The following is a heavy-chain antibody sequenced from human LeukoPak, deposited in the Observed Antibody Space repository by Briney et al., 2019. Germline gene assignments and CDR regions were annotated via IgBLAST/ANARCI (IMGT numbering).Heavy chain of an antibody. D-gene: IGHD6-25*01. Sequence: GGSLRLSCAASGFTFSNYWMHWVRQAPGKGLVWVSRIKSDGSTTSYADSVKGRFTISRDNAKNTLYLQMNSLRAEDTAVYYCARVGARLGAFDIWGQGTMVTVSS. CDR2: IKSDGSTT. CDR3: ARVGARLGAFDI. CDR1: GFTFSNYW. J-gene: IGHJ3*02. V-gene: IGHV3-74*01.